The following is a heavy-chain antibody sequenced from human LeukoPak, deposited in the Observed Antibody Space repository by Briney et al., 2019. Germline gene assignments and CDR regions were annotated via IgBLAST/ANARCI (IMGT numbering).Heavy chain of an antibody. CDR2: IYYSGST. D-gene: IGHD6-19*01. CDR1: GGSISSGGYY. CDR3: ARTYSSGWYYFDY. V-gene: IGHV4-31*03. J-gene: IGHJ4*02. Sequence: KPSETLSLTCTVSGGSISSGGYYWSWIRQHPGKGLEWIGYIYYSGSTYYNPSLKSRVTISVDTSKNQFSLKLSSVTAADTAVYYCARTYSSGWYYFDYWGQGTLVTVSS.